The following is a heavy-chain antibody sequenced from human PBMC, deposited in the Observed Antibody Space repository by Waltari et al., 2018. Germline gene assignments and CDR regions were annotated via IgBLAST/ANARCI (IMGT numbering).Heavy chain of an antibody. D-gene: IGHD4-17*01. CDR2: IYYSGST. CDR1: GGSISSGGYY. V-gene: IGHV4-31*03. Sequence: QVQLQESGPGLVKPSQTLSLTCTVSGGSISSGGYYWSWTRQHPGKGLEWIGYIYYSGSTYYHPSLKSRVTISVDTSKNQFSLKLSSVTAADTAVYYCAREGLRGTTVTHWGQGTLVTVSS. J-gene: IGHJ4*02. CDR3: AREGLRGTTVTH.